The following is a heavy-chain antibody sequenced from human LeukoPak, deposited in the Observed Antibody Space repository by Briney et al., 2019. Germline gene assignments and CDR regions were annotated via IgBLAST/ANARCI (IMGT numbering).Heavy chain of an antibody. CDR3: ARGGYHNYDSSGYYYFDY. Sequence: ASVKVSCKASGYTFTSYAMHWVRQAPGQRLEWMGWINAGNGNTKYSQKFQGRVTFTRDTSASTAYMELSRLRFEDTAVHYCARGGYHNYDSSGYYYFDYWGQGTLVTVSS. CDR1: GYTFTSYA. CDR2: INAGNGNT. D-gene: IGHD3-22*01. V-gene: IGHV1-3*01. J-gene: IGHJ4*02.